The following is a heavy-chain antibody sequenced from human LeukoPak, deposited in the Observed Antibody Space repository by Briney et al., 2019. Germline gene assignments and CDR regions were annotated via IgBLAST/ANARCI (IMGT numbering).Heavy chain of an antibody. V-gene: IGHV4-38-2*02. CDR1: GYSISSGYY. Sequence: SETLSLTCTVSGYSISSGYYWGWIRQPPGKGLEWIGSIYYSGSTYYNPSLKSRVTISVDTSKNQFSLKLSSVTAADTAVYYCVRVPHGPYNHWGQGTLVTVSS. D-gene: IGHD1-1*01. CDR2: IYYSGST. CDR3: VRVPHGPYNH. J-gene: IGHJ5*02.